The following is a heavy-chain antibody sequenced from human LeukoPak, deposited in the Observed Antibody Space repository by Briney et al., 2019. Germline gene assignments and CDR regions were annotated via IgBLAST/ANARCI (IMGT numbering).Heavy chain of an antibody. CDR3: ARYGYFGHGAFDI. CDR1: GFTFSSYS. J-gene: IGHJ3*02. D-gene: IGHD3-9*01. CDR2: ISSSSSYI. Sequence: GGSLRLSCAASGFTFSSYSMNWVRQAPGKGLEWVSSISSSSSYIYYADSVKGRFTISRDNAKNSLYLQMNSLRAEDTAVYYCARYGYFGHGAFDIWGQGTMVTVSS. V-gene: IGHV3-21*01.